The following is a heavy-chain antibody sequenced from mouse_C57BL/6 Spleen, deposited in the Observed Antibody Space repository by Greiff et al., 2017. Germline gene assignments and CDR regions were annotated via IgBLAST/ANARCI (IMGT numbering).Heavy chain of an antibody. D-gene: IGHD2-4*01. CDR3: STEGDYDYAFDD. CDR2: INPGSGGT. Sequence: QVQLKQSGAELVRPGTSVKVSCKASGYAFTNYLIEWVKQRTGQGLEWIGVINPGSGGTNYNEKFKGKATLTADKSSSTAYMQLSSLTSEDSAVYFCSTEGDYDYAFDDWGQGTTLTVSS. V-gene: IGHV1-54*01. J-gene: IGHJ2*01. CDR1: GYAFTNYL.